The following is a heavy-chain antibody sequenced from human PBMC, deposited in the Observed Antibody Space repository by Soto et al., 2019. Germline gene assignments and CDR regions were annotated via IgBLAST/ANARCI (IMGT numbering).Heavy chain of an antibody. CDR1: GGSISSNSYY. J-gene: IGHJ4*02. CDR2: IYYSGST. CDR3: ATKTVYCSGGSCYSKPFDY. Sequence: SETLSLTCTVSGGSISSNSYYWGWIRQPPGKGLEWIGSIYYSGSTYYNPSLKSRVTISIDTSKNQFSLKLSSVTAADTAVYYCATKTVYCSGGSCYSKPFDYWGQGTLVTVSS. D-gene: IGHD2-15*01. V-gene: IGHV4-39*01.